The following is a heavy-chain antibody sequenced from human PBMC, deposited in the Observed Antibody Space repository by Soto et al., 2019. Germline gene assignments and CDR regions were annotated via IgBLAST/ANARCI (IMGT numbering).Heavy chain of an antibody. Sequence: QVQLVESGGGVVQPGRSLRLSCAASGFTFSSYGMHWVRQAPGKGLEWVAVIWNDGSNKYYADSVKGRFTISRDNSKNTLYLQMNSLRAEDTAVYYCARDGAAAGTKDYWGQGTLVTVSS. CDR3: ARDGAAAGTKDY. CDR1: GFTFSSYG. CDR2: IWNDGSNK. D-gene: IGHD6-13*01. J-gene: IGHJ4*02. V-gene: IGHV3-33*01.